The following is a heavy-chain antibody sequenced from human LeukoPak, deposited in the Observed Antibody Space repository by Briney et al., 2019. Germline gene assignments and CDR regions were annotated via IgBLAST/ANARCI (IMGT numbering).Heavy chain of an antibody. D-gene: IGHD2-15*01. Sequence: ASVKVSCKASGYTFTSYYMHWVRQAPGQGLEWMGIINPSGGSTSYAQKFQGRVTMTRDTSTSTVYMELSSLRSEDTAVYYCARAREAKGELGYCSGGSCYWASRPTDYWGQGTLVTVSS. CDR2: INPSGGST. V-gene: IGHV1-46*01. J-gene: IGHJ4*02. CDR3: ARAREAKGELGYCSGGSCYWASRPTDY. CDR1: GYTFTSYY.